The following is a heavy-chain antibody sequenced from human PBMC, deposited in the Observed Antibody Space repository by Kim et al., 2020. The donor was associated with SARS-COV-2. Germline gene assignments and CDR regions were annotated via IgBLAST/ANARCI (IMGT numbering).Heavy chain of an antibody. CDR3: AKGKWSSTVENSYGLDV. CDR2: ISGSGGRT. J-gene: IGHJ6*02. Sequence: GGSLRLSCAASGFTFSSNAMSWVRQAPGKGLEWVSVISGSGGRTYYADSVKGRFTISRDSSKNTLYVQMNSLRAEDTAVYYCAKGKWSSTVENSYGLDVWGQGTTVTVAS. D-gene: IGHD1-26*01. CDR1: GFTFSSNA. V-gene: IGHV3-23*01.